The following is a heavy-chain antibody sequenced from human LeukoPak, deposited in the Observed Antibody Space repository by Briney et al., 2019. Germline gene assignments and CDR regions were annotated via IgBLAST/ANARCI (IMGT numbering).Heavy chain of an antibody. Sequence: SETLSLTCTVSGGSIRSYYWSWIRQPPGKGLEWIGNISGSGSTNYNPSLKSRVTISVDTSKNQFSLKLGSVTAADTAVYYCARQRVAGSSFDPWGQGTLVTASS. V-gene: IGHV4-59*08. D-gene: IGHD6-13*01. CDR2: ISGSGST. CDR1: GGSIRSYY. CDR3: ARQRVAGSSFDP. J-gene: IGHJ5*02.